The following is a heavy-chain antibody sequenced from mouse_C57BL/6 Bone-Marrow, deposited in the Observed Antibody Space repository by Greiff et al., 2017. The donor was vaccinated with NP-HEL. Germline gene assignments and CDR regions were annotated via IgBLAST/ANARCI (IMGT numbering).Heavy chain of an antibody. V-gene: IGHV1-82*01. D-gene: IGHD1-1*01. CDR3: ASYYYGSSYD. Sequence: VKLQESGPELVKPGASVKISCKASGYAFSSSWMNWVKQRPGKGLEWIGRIYPGDGDTNYNGKFKGKATLTADKSSSTAYMQLSSLTSEDSAVYFCASYYYGSSYDWGQGTTLTVSS. J-gene: IGHJ2*01. CDR2: IYPGDGDT. CDR1: GYAFSSSW.